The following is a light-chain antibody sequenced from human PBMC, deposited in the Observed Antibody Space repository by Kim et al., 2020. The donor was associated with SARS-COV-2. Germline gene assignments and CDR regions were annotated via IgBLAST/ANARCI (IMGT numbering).Light chain of an antibody. Sequence: ATINCKSSQSVLYSSNNKNDLAWYQRKPGQPPNLLIYWASARESGVPDRFSGSGSGTDFTLTISTLQAEDVAVYYCQQYYSPPYTFGQGTKLEI. CDR3: QQYYSPPYT. J-gene: IGKJ2*01. V-gene: IGKV4-1*01. CDR2: WAS. CDR1: QSVLYSSNNKND.